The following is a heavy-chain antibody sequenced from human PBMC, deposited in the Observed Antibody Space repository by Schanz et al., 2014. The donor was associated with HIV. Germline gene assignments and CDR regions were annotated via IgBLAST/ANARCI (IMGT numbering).Heavy chain of an antibody. Sequence: QVQLVESGGGVVQPGRSLRLSCAASGFTFSTYGMHWVRQAPGKGLEWVAFISDDGSNKYYADSVKGRFTISRDNSKNTLYLQMNSLRTEDTAVYYCAKVATWDYYGMDAWGQGTTVTVSS. J-gene: IGHJ6*02. CDR2: ISDDGSNK. V-gene: IGHV3-30*18. CDR3: AKVATWDYYGMDA. CDR1: GFTFSTYG.